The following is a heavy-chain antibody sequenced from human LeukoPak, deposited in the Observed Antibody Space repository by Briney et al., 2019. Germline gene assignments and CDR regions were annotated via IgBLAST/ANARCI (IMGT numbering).Heavy chain of an antibody. CDR1: GFTFSSYG. Sequence: GGSLRLSCAASGFTFSSYGMNWVRQAPGKGLEWVSYISPSSSTIYYADSGKGRFTISRDNSKNSLYLQMNSLRAEDTAVYYCAREHTPFGSGCTAAYWGQGTLVTVSS. J-gene: IGHJ4*02. D-gene: IGHD6-19*01. CDR2: ISPSSSTI. V-gene: IGHV3-48*01. CDR3: AREHTPFGSGCTAAY.